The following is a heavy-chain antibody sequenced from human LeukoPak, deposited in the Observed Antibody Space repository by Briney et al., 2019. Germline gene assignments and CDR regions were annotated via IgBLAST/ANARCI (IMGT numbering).Heavy chain of an antibody. J-gene: IGHJ4*02. Sequence: PGGSLRLSCAASGFTFSSYSMIWVRQAPGKGLEWVSYISTSSLYIYYADSLKGRFTISRDNAKNSLYLQMNSLRAEDTAVYYCAKVNSGYDYRDYWGQGTLVTVSS. CDR2: ISTSSLYI. V-gene: IGHV3-21*04. CDR1: GFTFSSYS. D-gene: IGHD5-12*01. CDR3: AKVNSGYDYRDY.